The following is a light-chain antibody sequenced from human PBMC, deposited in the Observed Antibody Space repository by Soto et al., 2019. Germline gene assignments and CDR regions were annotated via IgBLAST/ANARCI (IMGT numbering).Light chain of an antibody. CDR3: LQHNSYPLT. CDR2: DAS. V-gene: IGKV1-5*01. CDR1: QSINTW. Sequence: DIQMTQSPSALSASVGGRVTDPCRANQSINTWLAWYQQKPGKAPKLLIYDASSLQSGVPSRFSGSGSGTDFTLTISSLQPEDFATYYCLQHNSYPLTFGGGTKVGIK. J-gene: IGKJ4*01.